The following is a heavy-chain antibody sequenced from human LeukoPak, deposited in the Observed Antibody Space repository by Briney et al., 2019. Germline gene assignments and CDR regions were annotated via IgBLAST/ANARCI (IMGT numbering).Heavy chain of an antibody. CDR2: INHSGST. CDR1: GGSFSGYY. D-gene: IGHD2-2*01. V-gene: IGHV4-34*01. J-gene: IGHJ4*02. Sequence: SETLSLTCAVYGGSFSGYYWSWIRLPPGKGLEWIGEINHSGSTNYNPSLKSRVTISVDTSKNQFSLKLSSVTAADTAVYYCARGPRVSRFYFDYWGQGTLVTVSS. CDR3: ARGPRVSRFYFDY.